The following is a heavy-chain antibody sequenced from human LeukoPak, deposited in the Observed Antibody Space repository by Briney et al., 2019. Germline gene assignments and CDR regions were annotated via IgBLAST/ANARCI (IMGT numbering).Heavy chain of an antibody. J-gene: IGHJ5*02. V-gene: IGHV3-21*01. CDR3: AREFKSGYGMWA. CDR2: ITSSSDYV. CDR1: GFTFSSYS. Sequence: GGSLRLSCTASGFTFSSYSMNWVRQAPGKGREWVSSITSSSDYVYYADSVKGRFTISRDNAENSLHLQMNSLRADDTAVYYCAREFKSGYGMWAWGQGTLVTVSS. D-gene: IGHD5-18*01.